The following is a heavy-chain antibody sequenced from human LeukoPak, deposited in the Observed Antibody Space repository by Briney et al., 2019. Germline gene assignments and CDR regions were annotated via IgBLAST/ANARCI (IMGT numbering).Heavy chain of an antibody. J-gene: IGHJ6*03. Sequence: SVKVSCKASGGTFSSYAISWVRQAPGQGLEWMGRIIPILGIANYAQKFQGRVTITADKSTSTAYMELSSLRSEDTAVYYCARAASIVVVPAAILNDYYYMDVWGKGTTVTVSS. CDR1: GGTFSSYA. CDR3: ARAASIVVVPAAILNDYYYMDV. D-gene: IGHD2-2*01. CDR2: IIPILGIA. V-gene: IGHV1-69*04.